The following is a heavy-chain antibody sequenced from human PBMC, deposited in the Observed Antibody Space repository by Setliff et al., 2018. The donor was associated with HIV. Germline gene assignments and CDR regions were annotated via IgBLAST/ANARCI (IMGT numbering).Heavy chain of an antibody. Sequence: GGSLRLSCVASGFTFINYAMSWVRQAPGKGLEWVSAIVGGDSSTVYAESVKGRFTISRDNSRNTLYLQMNSLRTEDTAVYYCAKDWGSRLSYSFYYMDVWGKGTTVTVSS. CDR1: GFTFINYA. D-gene: IGHD3-16*01. V-gene: IGHV3-23*01. J-gene: IGHJ6*03. CDR3: AKDWGSRLSYSFYYMDV. CDR2: IVGGDSST.